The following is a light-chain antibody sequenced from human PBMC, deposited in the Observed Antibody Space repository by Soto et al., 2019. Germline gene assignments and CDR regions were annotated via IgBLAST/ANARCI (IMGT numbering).Light chain of an antibody. V-gene: IGKV3-20*01. Sequence: EIVLTQSPDTLSLSPGERATLSCRASQSVTSSSLAWYQQRPGQAPRLVIYAAASRATGIPDRFRGSGSGTDFTLTISILGPEDFAVSYCQQYGSSPPYTFGQGTKLEIK. J-gene: IGKJ2*01. CDR1: QSVTSSS. CDR3: QQYGSSPPYT. CDR2: AAA.